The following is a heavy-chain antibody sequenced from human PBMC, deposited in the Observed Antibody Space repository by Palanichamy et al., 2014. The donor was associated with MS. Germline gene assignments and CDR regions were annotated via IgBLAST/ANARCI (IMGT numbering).Heavy chain of an antibody. CDR2: INPNSGGT. J-gene: IGHJ4*02. CDR3: ARDSALTPVTTLGDY. Sequence: QVQLVQSGAEVKKPGASVKVSCKASGYTFTDYYIHWVRQAPGQGLEWMGWINPNSGGTYFAQKFQGRVTMTRDTSISTAYVELNRLRSDDTAVYYCARDSALTPVTTLGDYWGQGTLVSVSS. D-gene: IGHD4-17*01. V-gene: IGHV1-2*02. CDR1: GYTFTDYY.